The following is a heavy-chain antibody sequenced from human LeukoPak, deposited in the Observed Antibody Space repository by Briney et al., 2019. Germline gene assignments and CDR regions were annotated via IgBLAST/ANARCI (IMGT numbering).Heavy chain of an antibody. CDR2: INQDGSQI. CDR1: GFPFDKYW. D-gene: IGHD3-10*01. V-gene: IGHV3-7*01. J-gene: IGHJ4*02. Sequence: GSLILPCQSPGFPFDKYWLTCVRQAPGKGLEGVANINQDGSQIYYLASVEGRFTITRDNAKNSLHLQLNSLIAADTAVYYCARVYYYSGTYYLSFFDYWGQGTLVTVSS. CDR3: ARVYYYSGTYYLSFFDY.